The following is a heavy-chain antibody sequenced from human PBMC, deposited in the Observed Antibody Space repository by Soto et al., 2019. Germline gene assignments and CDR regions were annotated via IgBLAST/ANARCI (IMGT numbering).Heavy chain of an antibody. CDR1: GFTFENYA. Sequence: PGGSLRLSCAASGFTFENYAMHWVRQAPGRGLEWVSGISSNGRAIAYADPVRGRFAISRDNAKNSLVLQMNSMRAEDTALYYCVKDTRDVGVVSVQGIDYCFSYGLDVWGQGTTVTAP. CDR2: ISSNGRAI. V-gene: IGHV3-9*01. J-gene: IGHJ6*02. CDR3: VKDTRDVGVVSVQGIDYCFSYGLDV. D-gene: IGHD3-3*01.